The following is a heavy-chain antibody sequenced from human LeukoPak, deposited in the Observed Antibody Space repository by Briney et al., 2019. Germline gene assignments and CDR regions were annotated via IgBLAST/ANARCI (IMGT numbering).Heavy chain of an antibody. J-gene: IGHJ4*02. D-gene: IGHD5-18*01. Sequence: SSVKVSCKASGGAFSSYTISWVRQAPGQGLEWMGRIIPILGITNYAQKFQGRVTITADKSTSTAYMELSSLISEDTAVYYCARRGYSYGYRQGFDYWGQGTLVTVSS. V-gene: IGHV1-69*02. CDR1: GGAFSSYT. CDR3: ARRGYSYGYRQGFDY. CDR2: IIPILGIT.